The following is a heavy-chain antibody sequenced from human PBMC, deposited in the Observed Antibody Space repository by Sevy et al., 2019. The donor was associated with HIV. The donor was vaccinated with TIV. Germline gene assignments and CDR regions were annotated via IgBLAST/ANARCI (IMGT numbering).Heavy chain of an antibody. D-gene: IGHD1-7*01. Sequence: GGSLRLSCAASGFTFRKYWMGWVRQAPGKGLEWVANIKKDAGQKYYVDSVKGRFTISRDNAKNSLYLQMNSLRAEDTAVYFYARDDGNYYFDYWGQGTLVTVSS. V-gene: IGHV3-7*01. CDR2: IKKDAGQK. CDR1: GFTFRKYW. J-gene: IGHJ4*02. CDR3: ARDDGNYYFDY.